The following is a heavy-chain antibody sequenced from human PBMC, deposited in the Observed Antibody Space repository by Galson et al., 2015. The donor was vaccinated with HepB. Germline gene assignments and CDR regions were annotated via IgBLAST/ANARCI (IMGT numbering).Heavy chain of an antibody. J-gene: IGHJ3*02. CDR2: ISGSGGST. V-gene: IGHV3-23*01. Sequence: SLRLSCAASGFTFSSYAMSWVRQAPGKGLEWVSAISGSGGSTYYADSVKGRFTISRDNSKNTLYLQMNSLRAEDTAVYYCAKGLSSGVDAFDIWGQGTMVTVSP. CDR3: AKGLSSGVDAFDI. D-gene: IGHD3-22*01. CDR1: GFTFSSYA.